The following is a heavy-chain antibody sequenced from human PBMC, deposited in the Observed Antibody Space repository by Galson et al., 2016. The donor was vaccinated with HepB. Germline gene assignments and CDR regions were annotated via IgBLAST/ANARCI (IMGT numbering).Heavy chain of an antibody. CDR2: ISWNSDYK. Sequence: SLRLSCATSGFTFDDYAMHWVRQGPGKGLEWVAGISWNSDYKGYADSVKGRFTISRDNSKTSLYLQMNSLRGDDTAVYHCVREAPLLSYDVFDMWGQGTMVTVSS. CDR3: VREAPLLSYDVFDM. V-gene: IGHV3-9*01. J-gene: IGHJ3*02. CDR1: GFTFDDYA. D-gene: IGHD2/OR15-2a*01.